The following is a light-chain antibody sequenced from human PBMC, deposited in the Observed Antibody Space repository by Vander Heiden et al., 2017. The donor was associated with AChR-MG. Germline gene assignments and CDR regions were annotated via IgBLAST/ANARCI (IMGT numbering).Light chain of an antibody. J-gene: IGKJ1*01. Sequence: DIVMTQSPLSLPVIPGEPASISCRSSQSLLQSNGYNYLDWYLQKPGQSPQLLIFLGFDRASGVPDRFSYSGSGTNFTLKISRVEPEDIGVYYCRQALQTPRTFGQRTKVEIK. V-gene: IGKV2-28*01. CDR1: QSLLQSNGYNY. CDR2: LGF. CDR3: RQALQTPRT.